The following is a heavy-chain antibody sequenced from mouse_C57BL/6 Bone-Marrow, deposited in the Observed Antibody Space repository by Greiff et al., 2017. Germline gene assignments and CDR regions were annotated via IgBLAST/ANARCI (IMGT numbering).Heavy chain of an antibody. J-gene: IGHJ2*01. D-gene: IGHD2-1*01. CDR1: GYTFTSYT. Sequence: VQLQQSGAELARPGASVKMSCKASGYTFTSYTMHWVKHSSGQCLECIGYTNPNSGYTKSNQKFKDKATLTADQSSSTAYMQLSSLTSEDSAVYYGALYFYLDYWGQGTTLTVSS. V-gene: IGHV1-4*01. CDR2: TNPNSGYT. CDR3: ALYFYLDY.